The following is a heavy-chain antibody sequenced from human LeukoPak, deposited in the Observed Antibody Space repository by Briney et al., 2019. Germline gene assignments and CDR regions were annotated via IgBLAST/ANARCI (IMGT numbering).Heavy chain of an antibody. V-gene: IGHV4-34*01. CDR3: ARGGASITIFGVVIHRRAFDY. CDR1: GGSFSGYY. J-gene: IGHJ4*02. D-gene: IGHD3-3*01. CDR2: INHSGST. Sequence: PSETLSLTCAVYGGSFSGYYWSWIRQPPGKGLEWIVEINHSGSTNYNPSLKSRVTISVDTSKNQFSLKLSSVTAADTAVYYCARGGASITIFGVVIHRRAFDYWGQGTLVTVSS.